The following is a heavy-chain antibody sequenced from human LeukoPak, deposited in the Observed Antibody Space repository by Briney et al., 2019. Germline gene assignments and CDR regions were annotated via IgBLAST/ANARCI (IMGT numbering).Heavy chain of an antibody. Sequence: GGSLRLSCAASGLTVSSNYMSWVRQAPGKGLEWVSVIYSGGSTYYADSVKGRFTISRDNSKNTLYLQMNSLRAEDTAVYYCARAVGYYDSSGYYYEDAFDIWGQGTMVTVSS. CDR3: ARAVGYYDSSGYYYEDAFDI. D-gene: IGHD3-22*01. J-gene: IGHJ3*02. CDR2: IYSGGST. CDR1: GLTVSSNY. V-gene: IGHV3-66*01.